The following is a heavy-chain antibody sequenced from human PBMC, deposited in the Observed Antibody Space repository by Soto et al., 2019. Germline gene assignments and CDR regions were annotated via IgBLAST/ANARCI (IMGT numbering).Heavy chain of an antibody. Sequence: SLRLSCAASGFTFSSYSMNWVRQAPGKGLEWVSSISSSSSYIYYADSVKGRFTISRDNAKNSLYLQMNSLRAEDTAVYYCARVRRTVADAFDIWGQGTMVTV. J-gene: IGHJ3*02. V-gene: IGHV3-21*01. CDR3: ARVRRTVADAFDI. CDR2: ISSSSSYI. CDR1: GFTFSSYS. D-gene: IGHD1-1*01.